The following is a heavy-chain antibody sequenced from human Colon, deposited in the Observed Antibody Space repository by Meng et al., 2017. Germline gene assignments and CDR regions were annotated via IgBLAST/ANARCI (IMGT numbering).Heavy chain of an antibody. CDR1: GFTFGDYA. D-gene: IGHD3-10*01. V-gene: IGHV3-49*04. Sequence: GESLKISCTASGFTFGDYAMSWVRQAPGKGLEWVGFIRSKAYGGTTEYAASAKGRFTISRDDSKSIAYLQMNSLKTEDTAVYYCTRDRVYYYGSGSRLDYWGQGTLVTVSS. CDR3: TRDRVYYYGSGSRLDY. CDR2: IRSKAYGGTT. J-gene: IGHJ4*02.